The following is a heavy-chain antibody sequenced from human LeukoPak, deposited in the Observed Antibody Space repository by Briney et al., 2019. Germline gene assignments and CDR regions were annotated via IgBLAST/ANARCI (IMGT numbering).Heavy chain of an antibody. V-gene: IGHV1-3*01. CDR3: ARGGPMVRGVNYYYYGMDV. J-gene: IGHJ6*02. D-gene: IGHD3-10*01. CDR1: GYTFTSYV. CDR2: INGGTGNT. Sequence: ASVKVSCKASGYTFTSYVMYWVRQAPGQRLECMGWINGGTGNTKYSQNFQDRVTITRDTSASTAYMELSSLKSEDTAVYYCARGGPMVRGVNYYYYGMDVWGQGTTVTVSS.